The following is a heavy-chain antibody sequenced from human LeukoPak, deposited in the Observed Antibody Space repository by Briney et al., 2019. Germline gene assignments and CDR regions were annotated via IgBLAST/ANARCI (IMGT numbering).Heavy chain of an antibody. V-gene: IGHV3-30*18. CDR3: AKELNQGLPDY. CDR1: GFTFSSYG. Sequence: PGGSLRLSCAASGFTFSSYGMHWVRQAPGKGLEWMAVISYDGTNKYYADSVKGRLTISRDNSKNTLYLHMDSLRVEDTAVYYCAKELNQGLPDYWGQGTLVTVPS. D-gene: IGHD2-21*01. J-gene: IGHJ4*02. CDR2: ISYDGTNK.